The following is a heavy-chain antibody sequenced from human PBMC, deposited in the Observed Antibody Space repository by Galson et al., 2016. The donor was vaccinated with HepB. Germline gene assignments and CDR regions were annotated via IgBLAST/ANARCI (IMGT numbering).Heavy chain of an antibody. D-gene: IGHD6-25*01. V-gene: IGHV5-51*01. CDR3: VRRGTSSGGYYYYGLDV. Sequence: QSGAEVKKPGESLQISCKASGYTFSRYWIAWVRQMPGKGLEWMGNIYPDDSNVRYSPSLEGHVTISAARSSDTAYLQWNSLRASDTAIYFCVRRGTSSGGYYYYGLDVWGQGTAVTVSS. J-gene: IGHJ6*02. CDR1: GYTFSRYW. CDR2: IYPDDSNV.